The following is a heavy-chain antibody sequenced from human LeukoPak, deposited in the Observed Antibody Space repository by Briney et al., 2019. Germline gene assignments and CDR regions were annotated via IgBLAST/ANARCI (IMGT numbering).Heavy chain of an antibody. Sequence: SETLSLTCTVSGDSMNDYYWTWIRQPPGKGLEWIGYVHYSGSTNYNPSLKSRVTISLDTSKNQFSLELSSVTAADTAVYYCARDRYCSGGVCYSGRFDPWGQGTLVIVSS. CDR1: GDSMNDYY. CDR3: ARDRYCSGGVCYSGRFDP. J-gene: IGHJ5*02. D-gene: IGHD2-15*01. V-gene: IGHV4-59*01. CDR2: VHYSGST.